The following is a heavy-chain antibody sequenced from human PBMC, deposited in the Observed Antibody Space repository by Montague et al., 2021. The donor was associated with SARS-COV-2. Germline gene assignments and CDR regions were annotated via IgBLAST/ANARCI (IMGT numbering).Heavy chain of an antibody. Sequence: SLRLSCAASVFTVSSYSMNLVRQAPGKGLEWVSYISSSSSTIYYXYSLKVRFTISRDNAKNSLYLQMNSLRDEDTAVYYCARDPAIVATIYGMDVWGQGTTVTVSS. CDR2: ISSSSSTI. D-gene: IGHD5-12*01. CDR1: VFTVSSYS. CDR3: ARDPAIVATIYGMDV. V-gene: IGHV3-48*02. J-gene: IGHJ6*02.